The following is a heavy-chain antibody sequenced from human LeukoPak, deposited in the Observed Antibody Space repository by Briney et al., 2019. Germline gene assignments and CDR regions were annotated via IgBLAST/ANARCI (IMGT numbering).Heavy chain of an antibody. V-gene: IGHV3-11*04. Sequence: KAGGSLRLSCAASGFIFSDYYMGWIRRAPGRGLEWVSYITDSGSKIYYTDSVKGRFTMSRDNAKKSLYLQTNSLRAEDTAVYYCARARFDTSGYYYRGFDIWGQGTMVTVSS. CDR2: ITDSGSKI. CDR1: GFIFSDYY. CDR3: ARARFDTSGYYYRGFDI. D-gene: IGHD3-22*01. J-gene: IGHJ3*02.